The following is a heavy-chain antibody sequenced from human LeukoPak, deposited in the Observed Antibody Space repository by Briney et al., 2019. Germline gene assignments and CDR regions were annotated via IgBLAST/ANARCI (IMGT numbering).Heavy chain of an antibody. CDR1: GFMFSGYG. D-gene: IGHD4-17*01. CDR2: ISYDGRKR. J-gene: IGHJ4*02. CDR3: AKDRRSNGD. Sequence: GGSLRLSCTGSGFMFSGYGMYWVRQAPGKGLEWVALISYDGRKRFYADSVKGRFTISRDNSKSALVLEMNSLRVEDTAVYYCAKDRRSNGDWGQGTLVTVSS. V-gene: IGHV3-30*18.